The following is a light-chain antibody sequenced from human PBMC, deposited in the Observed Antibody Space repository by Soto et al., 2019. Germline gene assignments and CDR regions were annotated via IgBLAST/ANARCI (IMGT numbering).Light chain of an antibody. J-gene: IGKJ1*01. CDR1: QSISSW. CDR2: DAS. Sequence: DIQMTQSLSTLSASVGDRVTITCRASQSISSWLAWYQQKPGKAPKLLIYDASSLESGVPSRFSGGGSGTEFTLTISSLQPDDFATYYCQQYNSYRWTFGQGTKVDIK. V-gene: IGKV1-5*01. CDR3: QQYNSYRWT.